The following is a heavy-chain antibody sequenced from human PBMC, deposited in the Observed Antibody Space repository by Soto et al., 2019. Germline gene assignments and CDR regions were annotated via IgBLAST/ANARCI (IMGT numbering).Heavy chain of an antibody. CDR1: GFTFSNYA. D-gene: IGHD6-19*01. Sequence: EVPLLESGGGLVQPGGSLRLSCAASGFTFSNYAMSWVRQAPGKGMEWVSVISGSGDSTYYADSVKGRFTISRDNSKNTLYLQMNSLRAEDTAVYYFAKRGAGPYFDYWGQGTLVTVSS. CDR2: ISGSGDST. CDR3: AKRGAGPYFDY. J-gene: IGHJ4*02. V-gene: IGHV3-23*01.